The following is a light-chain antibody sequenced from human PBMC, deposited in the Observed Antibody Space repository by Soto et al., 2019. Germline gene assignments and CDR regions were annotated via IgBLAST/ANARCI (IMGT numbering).Light chain of an antibody. CDR1: QDISNY. Sequence: GDRVTITCQASQDISNYLNWYQQKPGKAPKLLIYDASNLETGVPSRFSGSGSGTDFTFTISSLQPEDIATYYCQQYVTFGQGTKVEIK. V-gene: IGKV1-33*01. CDR3: QQYVT. J-gene: IGKJ1*01. CDR2: DAS.